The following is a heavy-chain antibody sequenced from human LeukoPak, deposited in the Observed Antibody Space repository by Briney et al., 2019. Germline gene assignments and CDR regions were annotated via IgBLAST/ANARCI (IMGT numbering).Heavy chain of an antibody. V-gene: IGHV3-9*01. CDR1: GFTFDDYG. J-gene: IGHJ4*02. Sequence: GRSLRLSCEASGFTFDDYGMHWVRQAPGKGLEWVSGVSWNGGSIGYADSVKGRFTISRDDSRNTLYLQMNSLRGDDTAVYYCAEDVGKWESLHFFDYWGQGTLVTVSS. CDR2: VSWNGGSI. D-gene: IGHD1-26*01. CDR3: AEDVGKWESLHFFDY.